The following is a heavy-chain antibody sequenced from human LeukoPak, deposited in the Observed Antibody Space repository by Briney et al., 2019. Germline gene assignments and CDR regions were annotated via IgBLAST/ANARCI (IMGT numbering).Heavy chain of an antibody. CDR1: GFTFSSYW. J-gene: IGHJ4*02. V-gene: IGHV3-74*01. D-gene: IGHD6-19*01. Sequence: GGSLRLSCAASGFTFSSYWMHWVRQAPGKGLVWVSRVNPQGSGTSYTDSVKGRFTISRDNAKDALHLRMDNLRVVDTAVYYCARARWSSTGWFLGYWGQGTLVTVSS. CDR3: ARARWSSTGWFLGY. CDR2: VNPQGSGT.